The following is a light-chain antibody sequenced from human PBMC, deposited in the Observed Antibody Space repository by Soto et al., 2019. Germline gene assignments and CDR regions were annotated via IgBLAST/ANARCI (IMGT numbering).Light chain of an antibody. J-gene: IGKJ4*01. CDR1: QSVSSN. CDR2: GAS. CDR3: QQYDNWPLT. V-gene: IGKV3-15*01. Sequence: VMTQSPATLSVSPGERATLSCRASQSVSSNLAWYQQKPGQAPGLLIYGASTRATGIPARFSGSGSGTEFTLTISNLQSEDFAVYYCQQYDNWPLTFGGGTKVEIK.